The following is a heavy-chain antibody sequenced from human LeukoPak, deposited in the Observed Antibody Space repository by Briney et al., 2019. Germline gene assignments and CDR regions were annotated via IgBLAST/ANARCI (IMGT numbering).Heavy chain of an antibody. Sequence: SGGSLRLSCAASGFTFSSYAMHWVRQAPGKGLEWVAVISYDGSNKYYADSVKGRFTISRDNSKNTLYLQMNSLRAEDTAVYYCARDPRYTDYYDILTGYLDYWGQGTLVTVSS. D-gene: IGHD3-9*01. CDR3: ARDPRYTDYYDILTGYLDY. CDR1: GFTFSSYA. CDR2: ISYDGSNK. V-gene: IGHV3-30*04. J-gene: IGHJ4*02.